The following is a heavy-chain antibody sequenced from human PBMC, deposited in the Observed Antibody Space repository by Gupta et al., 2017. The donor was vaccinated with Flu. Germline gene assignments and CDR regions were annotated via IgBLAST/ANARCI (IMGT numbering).Heavy chain of an antibody. Sequence: QVHLQLGGAVLFQPSDTLSLTCAVYGGSFRGYYRTWIRLPPGLGLLWIGEINHSGSTNYNPSLKSRVTISVDTSKNQFSLKLSAVTASDTAVYYCARTKGYPSYFQHWGQGTLVTVSS. CDR1: GGSFRGYY. D-gene: IGHD2-15*01. CDR2: INHSGST. V-gene: IGHV4-34*01. J-gene: IGHJ1*01. CDR3: ARTKGYPSYFQH.